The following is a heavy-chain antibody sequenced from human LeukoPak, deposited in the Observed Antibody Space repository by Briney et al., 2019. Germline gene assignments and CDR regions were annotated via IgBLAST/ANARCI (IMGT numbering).Heavy chain of an antibody. CDR2: IYTSGST. CDR1: GGSISSYY. CDR3: ARRRIVVVPAARKKDAFDI. Sequence: PSETLSLTCTVSGGSISSYYWSWIRQPAGKGLEWIGRIYTSGSTNYNPSLKSRVTISVDTSKNQFSLKLSSVTAADTAVYYCARRRIVVVPAARKKDAFDIWGQGTMVTVSS. D-gene: IGHD2-2*01. V-gene: IGHV4-4*07. J-gene: IGHJ3*02.